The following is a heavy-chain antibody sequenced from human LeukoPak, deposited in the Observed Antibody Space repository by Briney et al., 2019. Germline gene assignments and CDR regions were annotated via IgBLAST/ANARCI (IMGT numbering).Heavy chain of an antibody. Sequence: PGGSLRLSCAASGFTFSSYWMTWVRQAPGKGLEWVANIKQDGSEEYYVDPVKGRFTIFRDNAKNSLYLQMNSLRGEDTALYYCARVLDSSSSRYQAFPYWGQGTLVTVS. J-gene: IGHJ4*02. D-gene: IGHD2-15*01. CDR3: ARVLDSSSSRYQAFPY. CDR2: IKQDGSEE. CDR1: GFTFSSYW. V-gene: IGHV3-7*01.